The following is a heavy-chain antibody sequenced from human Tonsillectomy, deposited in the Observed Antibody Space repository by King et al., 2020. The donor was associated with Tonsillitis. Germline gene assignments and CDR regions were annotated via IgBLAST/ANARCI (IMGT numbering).Heavy chain of an antibody. CDR3: ARGSNYYYYYMDV. V-gene: IGHV5-51*03. J-gene: IGHJ6*03. CDR2: IYPGETDT. D-gene: IGHD3-10*01. Sequence: QLVQSGAEVKKPGESLKISCKGSGYSFTSYWIGWVRQMPGKGLEWMGIIYPGETDTKYSPSFQGQVTISADKSISTAYLQWSSLKASDTAKYYCARGSNYYYYYMDVWGKGTTVTVSS. CDR1: GYSFTSYW.